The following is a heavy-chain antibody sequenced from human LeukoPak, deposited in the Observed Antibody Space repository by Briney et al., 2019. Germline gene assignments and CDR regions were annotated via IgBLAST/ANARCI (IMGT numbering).Heavy chain of an antibody. CDR2: LSGSVDRT. CDR3: AKGGTYYSYYMDV. J-gene: IGHJ6*03. CDR1: GFTFSSYS. D-gene: IGHD1-1*01. Sequence: GGSLRLSCAASGFTFSSYSMNWVRQAPGKGLEWVSGLSGSVDRTYYADSVKGRFTISRDNSKNTLYLQMNSLRAEDTAVYYCAKGGTYYSYYMDVWGKGTTVTVSS. V-gene: IGHV3-23*01.